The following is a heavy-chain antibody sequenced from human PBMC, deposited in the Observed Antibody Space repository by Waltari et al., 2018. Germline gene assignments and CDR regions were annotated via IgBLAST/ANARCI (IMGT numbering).Heavy chain of an antibody. J-gene: IGHJ4*02. CDR1: GFTFSSYG. CDR2: RRYDGSNK. V-gene: IGHV3-30*02. CDR3: AKDQDY. Sequence: QVQLVESGGGVVQPGGSLRLSCAASGFTFSSYGMHWVRQAPGKGLEWVAFRRYDGSNKYYADSVKGRFTISRDNSKNTLYLQMNSLRAEDTAVYYCAKDQDYWGQGTLVTVSS.